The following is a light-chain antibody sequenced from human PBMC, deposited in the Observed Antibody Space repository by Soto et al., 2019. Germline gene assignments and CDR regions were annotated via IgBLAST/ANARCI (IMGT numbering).Light chain of an antibody. J-gene: IGKJ3*01. CDR1: PSVSSSY. CDR2: GAS. Sequence: EIVLMQSPGTLSLSPGERATLSCRASPSVSSSYLAWYQQKPGQAPRLLIYGASSRVTGIPDRFSGSGAGTDFTLTISRLEPAEFGVYYCQQYGSSPPLTFGPGTKVDIK. V-gene: IGKV3-20*01. CDR3: QQYGSSPPLT.